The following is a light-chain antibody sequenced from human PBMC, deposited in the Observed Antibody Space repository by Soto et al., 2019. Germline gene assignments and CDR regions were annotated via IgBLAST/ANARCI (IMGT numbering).Light chain of an antibody. V-gene: IGLV1-44*01. CDR1: RYNIEVNA. Sequence: QSVLTQPPSVSGTTGQKVTVSCSGSRYNIEVNAVNWYQQVPGTAPKVLIYSNNQRPSGVPDRFSGSKSGTSASLAISGLQSEDKADYYCETWDDSLNGRVFGGGTKLTVL. CDR2: SNN. J-gene: IGLJ3*02. CDR3: ETWDDSLNGRV.